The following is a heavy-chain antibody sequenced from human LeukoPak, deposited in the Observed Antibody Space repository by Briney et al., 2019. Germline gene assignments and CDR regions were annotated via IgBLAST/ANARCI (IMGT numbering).Heavy chain of an antibody. J-gene: IGHJ4*02. CDR1: GYKFTSYS. CDR3: ARVGPTYYYDSSGYYYGY. Sequence: ASVEVSCKASGYKFTSYSISWVRQAPGQGLEWMGWINPNSGGTNYAQKFQGRVTMTRDTSISTAYMELSRLRSDDTAVYYCARVGPTYYYDSSGYYYGYWGRGTLVTVSS. CDR2: INPNSGGT. D-gene: IGHD3-22*01. V-gene: IGHV1-2*02.